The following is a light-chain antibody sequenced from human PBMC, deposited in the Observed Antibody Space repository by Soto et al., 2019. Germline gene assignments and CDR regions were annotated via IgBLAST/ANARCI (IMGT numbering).Light chain of an antibody. Sequence: EIVMTQSPATLSLSPGERATLSCSASQSVRSTYLAWYQQKPGQAPRLLMYGVSSRATGIPDRFSGSGSGTDFTLTISRLETEDFAVYYCQQYGSSPFAFGQGTRLEIK. V-gene: IGKV3-20*01. J-gene: IGKJ5*01. CDR1: QSVRSTY. CDR2: GVS. CDR3: QQYGSSPFA.